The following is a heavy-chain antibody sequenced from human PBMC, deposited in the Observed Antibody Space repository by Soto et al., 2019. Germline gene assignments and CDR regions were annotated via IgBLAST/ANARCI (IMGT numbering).Heavy chain of an antibody. CDR2: INAANGDT. CDR1: GYTFTSYG. V-gene: IGHV1-3*01. J-gene: IGHJ5*02. CDR3: VRRHVSATGIDWFDP. Sequence: ASVKVSCKASGYTFTSYGIHWVRQAPGQRLEWMGWINAANGDTKYSPKFQGRVTITRDTSASTAYMELSSLRSEDTAVYYCVRRHVSATGIDWFDPWGQGTQVTVSS. D-gene: IGHD6-13*01.